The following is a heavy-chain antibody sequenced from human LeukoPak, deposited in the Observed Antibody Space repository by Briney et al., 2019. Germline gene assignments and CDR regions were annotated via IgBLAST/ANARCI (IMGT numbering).Heavy chain of an antibody. D-gene: IGHD3-3*01. Sequence: PSETLSLTCAVYGGSFSGYYWSWIRQPPGKGLEWIGGINHSGSTNYNPSLKSRVTISVDTSKNQFSLKLSSVTAADTAVYYCAVRGSLWSGYLRGKYYFDYWGQGTLVTVSS. V-gene: IGHV4-34*01. CDR3: AVRGSLWSGYLRGKYYFDY. CDR1: GGSFSGYY. J-gene: IGHJ4*02. CDR2: INHSGST.